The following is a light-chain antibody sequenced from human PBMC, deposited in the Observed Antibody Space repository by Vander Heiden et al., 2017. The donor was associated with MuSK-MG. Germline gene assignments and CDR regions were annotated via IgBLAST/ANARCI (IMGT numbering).Light chain of an antibody. CDR1: QSVLYSSNNKNY. CDR3: QQYYTIPFT. V-gene: IGKV4-1*01. Sequence: DIVMTQSPDSLAVSLGERATINCRPSQSVLYSSNNKNYLAWYQQKPGQPPKLLIYWASTRESGVPDRFSGSGSGTDFTLTIRSLQAEDVAVYYCQQYYTIPFTFGPGTKVDIK. J-gene: IGKJ3*01. CDR2: WAS.